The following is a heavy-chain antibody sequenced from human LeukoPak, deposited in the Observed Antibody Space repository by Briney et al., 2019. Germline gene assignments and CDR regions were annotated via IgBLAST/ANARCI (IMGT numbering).Heavy chain of an antibody. J-gene: IGHJ4*02. Sequence: PGGSLRLSCAAPGFTFSSYEMNWVRQAPGKGLEWVSYISSSGSPIYYADSVKGRFTISRDNAKNSLFLQMNSLRAEDTAVYYCARDQGSSWYWDYWGQGTLVIVSS. V-gene: IGHV3-48*03. CDR3: ARDQGSSWYWDY. CDR1: GFTFSSYE. D-gene: IGHD6-13*01. CDR2: ISSSGSPI.